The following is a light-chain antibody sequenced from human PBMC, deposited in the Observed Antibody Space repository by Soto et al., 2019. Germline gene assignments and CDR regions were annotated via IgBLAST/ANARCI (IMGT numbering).Light chain of an antibody. CDR3: AAWDDSLSGVV. Sequence: QSVLTQPPSASGTPGQRVTISCSGSSSNIGINYVYWYQHLPGTAPKLLIYRNDQRPSGVPDRFSGSMSGTAASLAIGGLRSEDEADYYCAAWDDSLSGVVFGGGTQLTVL. CDR2: RND. J-gene: IGLJ2*01. V-gene: IGLV1-47*01. CDR1: SSNIGINY.